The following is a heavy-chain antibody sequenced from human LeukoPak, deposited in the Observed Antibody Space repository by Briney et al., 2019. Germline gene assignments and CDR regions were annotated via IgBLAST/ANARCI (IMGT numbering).Heavy chain of an antibody. J-gene: IGHJ6*02. V-gene: IGHV3-30*04. Sequence: PGRSLRLSCAASGFTFRSYAMHWVRQAPGKGLEWVAVISYDGSNKYYADSVKGRFTISRDNSKNTLYLQMNSLRAEDTAVYYCARDQVRYFDWLAQYYYYGMDVWGQGTTVTVSS. CDR1: GFTFRSYA. D-gene: IGHD3-9*01. CDR3: ARDQVRYFDWLAQYYYYGMDV. CDR2: ISYDGSNK.